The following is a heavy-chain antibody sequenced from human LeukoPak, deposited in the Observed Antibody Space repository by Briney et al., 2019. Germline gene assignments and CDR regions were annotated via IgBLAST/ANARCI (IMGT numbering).Heavy chain of an antibody. Sequence: PGGSLRLSCAASGFTFSSHSMNWVRQAPGKGLEWVSYISSSSSARYYADSVKGRFTIARDDARHSLYLQMHSLRAEDTAVYYCARSGNDYSQFDSWGQGTLVTVSP. D-gene: IGHD4-11*01. V-gene: IGHV3-48*01. J-gene: IGHJ4*02. CDR3: ARSGNDYSQFDS. CDR1: GFTFSSHS. CDR2: ISSSSSAR.